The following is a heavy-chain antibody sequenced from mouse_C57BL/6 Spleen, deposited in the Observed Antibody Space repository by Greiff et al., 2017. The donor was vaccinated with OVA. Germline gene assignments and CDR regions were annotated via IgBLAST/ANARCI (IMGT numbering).Heavy chain of an antibody. V-gene: IGHV1-26*01. CDR1: GYTFTDYY. D-gene: IGHD1-1*01. CDR2: INPNNGGT. CDR3: ARWGYGSSYYYAMDY. Sequence: EVQLQQSGPELVKPGASVKISCKASGYTFTDYYMNWVKQSHGKSLEWIGDINPNNGGTSYNQKFKGKATLTVDKSSSTAYMELRSLTSEDSAVYDCARWGYGSSYYYAMDYWGQGTSVTVSS. J-gene: IGHJ4*01.